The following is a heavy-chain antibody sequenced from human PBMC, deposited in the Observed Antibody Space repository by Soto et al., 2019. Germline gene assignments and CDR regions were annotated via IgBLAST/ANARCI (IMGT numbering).Heavy chain of an antibody. Sequence: PEETLSLTCTVSGGSISCISYYWGWIRQPPGKGLEWIGSIYYSGSTYYNPSLKSRVTISVDTSKNQFSLKLSSVTAADTAVYYCARSGYDKIFDYWGQGTLVTVSS. CDR3: ARSGYDKIFDY. J-gene: IGHJ4*02. CDR2: IYYSGST. CDR1: GGSISCISYY. D-gene: IGHD5-12*01. V-gene: IGHV4-39*01.